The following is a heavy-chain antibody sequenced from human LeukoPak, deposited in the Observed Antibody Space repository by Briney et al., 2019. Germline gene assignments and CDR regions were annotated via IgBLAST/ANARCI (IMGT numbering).Heavy chain of an antibody. V-gene: IGHV3-30*18. J-gene: IGHJ4*02. D-gene: IGHD6-13*01. CDR1: GFTFSSYG. Sequence: GGSLRLSCAASGFTFSSYGMHWVRQAPGKGLEWVAVISYDGSNKYYADSVKGGFTISRDNSKNTLYLQMNSLRAEDTAVYYCAKSYSSSWYNAYFDYWGQGTLVTVSS. CDR3: AKSYSSSWYNAYFDY. CDR2: ISYDGSNK.